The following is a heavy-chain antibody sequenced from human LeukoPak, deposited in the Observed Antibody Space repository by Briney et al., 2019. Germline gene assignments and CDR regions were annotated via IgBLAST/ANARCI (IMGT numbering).Heavy chain of an antibody. Sequence: GRSLRLSCAASGFTFSNYAIHWVRQAPGKGLEWVAFISYDGSNKHYADSVKGRFTISRDNSKNTLYLQMNSLRPEDTAVYYCARARFGYNLGPFDYWGQGILVTVTS. CDR2: ISYDGSNK. CDR1: GFTFSNYA. D-gene: IGHD5-24*01. J-gene: IGHJ4*02. V-gene: IGHV3-30-3*01. CDR3: ARARFGYNLGPFDY.